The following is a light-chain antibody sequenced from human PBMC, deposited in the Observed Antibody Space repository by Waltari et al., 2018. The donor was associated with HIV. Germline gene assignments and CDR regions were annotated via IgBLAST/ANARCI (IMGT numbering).Light chain of an antibody. V-gene: IGLV1-44*01. CDR3: AALDDRMSGYVV. Sequence: QSGLTQPPSASGAPGQRVIISCSGSMSNIGTNSVNWYQQLPGTAPKLLLYINDQRPSGVPDRFSGSKSGTSASLAISGLQSEDEATYYCAALDDRMSGYVVFGGGTKLTVL. CDR1: MSNIGTNS. J-gene: IGLJ2*01. CDR2: IND.